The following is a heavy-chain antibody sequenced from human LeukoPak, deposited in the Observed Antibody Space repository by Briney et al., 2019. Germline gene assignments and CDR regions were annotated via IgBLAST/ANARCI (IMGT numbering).Heavy chain of an antibody. CDR3: ARVYNYGFDY. CDR2: IYTRGNT. CDR1: ELIVSSSH. V-gene: IGHV3-53*01. Sequence: PGDSLRLSCAAPELIVSSSHISWVRQAPGKGLEWGSVIYTRGNTYYADYVEGRFTVSRENSKNTLYLQMNSLRAEDTAVYYCARVYNYGFDYWGPGTLVTVSS. J-gene: IGHJ4*02. D-gene: IGHD5-18*01.